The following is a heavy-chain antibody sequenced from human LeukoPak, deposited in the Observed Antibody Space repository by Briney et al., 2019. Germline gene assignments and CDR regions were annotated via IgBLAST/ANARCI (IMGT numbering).Heavy chain of an antibody. CDR2: IIPIFGTA. J-gene: IGHJ4*02. CDR3: ARETAAAGTGY. V-gene: IGHV1-69*13. Sequence: SVKVSCTASGCTFSSYAISWVRQAPGQGLEWMGGIIPIFGTANYAQKFQGRVTITADESTSTAYMELSSLRSEDTAVYYCARETAAAGTGYWGQGTLVTVSS. CDR1: GCTFSSYA. D-gene: IGHD6-13*01.